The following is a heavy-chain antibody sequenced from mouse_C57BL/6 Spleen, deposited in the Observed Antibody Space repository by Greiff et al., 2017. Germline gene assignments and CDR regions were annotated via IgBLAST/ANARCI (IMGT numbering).Heavy chain of an antibody. CDR3: ARGPIYYDYDDWYFDV. CDR2: IYPGDGDT. D-gene: IGHD2-4*01. CDR1: GYAFSSYW. Sequence: VQLQQSGAELVKPGASVKISCKASGYAFSSYWMNWVKQRPGKGLEWIGQIYPGDGDTNYNGKFKGKATLTADKSSSTAYMQLSSLTSEDSAVYVGARGPIYYDYDDWYFDVWGTGTTVTVSS. V-gene: IGHV1-80*01. J-gene: IGHJ1*03.